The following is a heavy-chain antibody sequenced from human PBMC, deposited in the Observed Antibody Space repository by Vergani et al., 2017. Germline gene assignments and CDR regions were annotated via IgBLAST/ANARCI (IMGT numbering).Heavy chain of an antibody. CDR1: GYTLTELS. V-gene: IGHV1-24*01. CDR2: FDPEDGET. CDR3: ATVTTRSTTPIFYYGMDV. D-gene: IGHD4-17*01. J-gene: IGHJ6*02. Sequence: QVQLVQSGAEVKKPGASVKVSCKVSGYTLTELSMHWVRQAPGKGLEWMGGFDPEDGETIYAQKFQGRVTMTEDTSTDTAYMELSSLRSEDTAVYYCATVTTRSTTPIFYYGMDVWGQGTTVTVSS.